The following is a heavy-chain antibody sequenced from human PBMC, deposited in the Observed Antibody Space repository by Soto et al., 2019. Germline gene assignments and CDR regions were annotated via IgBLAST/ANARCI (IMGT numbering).Heavy chain of an antibody. V-gene: IGHV3-7*01. CDR3: CHTWV. CDR1: GFSISDYW. J-gene: IGHJ4*02. D-gene: IGHD1-26*01. Sequence: EVQMVESGGGLVQPGGSLRLSCAASGFSISDYWMSWVRQAPGKGLEWVGNINDDGSEENYVDSVKGRFTISRDNARNSLYLQMNSLRVEDTAVYYCCHTWVGGQGTLVTVSS. CDR2: INDDGSEE.